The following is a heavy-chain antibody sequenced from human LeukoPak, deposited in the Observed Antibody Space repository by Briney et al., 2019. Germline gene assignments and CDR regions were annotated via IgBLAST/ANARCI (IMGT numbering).Heavy chain of an antibody. Sequence: GRSLTLSCAASGFTFSSFGMHWVREAPGKGLEWVAVIWYDASNKYYADSVKGRFTISRDNSKNTLYLQMNSLRDDDTAVYYRVRGVGVSRFNYLDSWGQGTLVIVSS. D-gene: IGHD6-13*01. CDR2: IWYDASNK. CDR1: GFTFSSFG. V-gene: IGHV3-33*01. J-gene: IGHJ4*02. CDR3: VRGVGVSRFNYLDS.